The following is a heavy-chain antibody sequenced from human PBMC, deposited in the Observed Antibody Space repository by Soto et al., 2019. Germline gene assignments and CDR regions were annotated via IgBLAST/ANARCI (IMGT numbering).Heavy chain of an antibody. J-gene: IGHJ4*02. CDR1: GFSFGSYA. Sequence: VGSLRLSCAASGFSFGSYALSWVRQAPGKGLEWVSTISGSDGKTFYADSVKGRFSISRDTSQSTLYLQMSSLKADDTALYYCAKDKQVSPYYFDSWGQGTLVTVSS. V-gene: IGHV3-23*01. CDR2: ISGSDGKT. CDR3: AKDKQVSPYYFDS.